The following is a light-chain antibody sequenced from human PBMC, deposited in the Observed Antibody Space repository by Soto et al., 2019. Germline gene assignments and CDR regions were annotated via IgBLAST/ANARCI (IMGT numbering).Light chain of an antibody. CDR2: GAS. Sequence: DIQMTQSPSSLSASLGDRVTITCRASENIIQYLNWYQQKPGKVPRLLVYGASRLETGVPSRFSASGFGTEFTLTIRGLQSEDFATYYCQHSYTAPWTFGQGRRW. J-gene: IGKJ1*01. V-gene: IGKV1-39*01. CDR3: QHSYTAPWT. CDR1: ENIIQY.